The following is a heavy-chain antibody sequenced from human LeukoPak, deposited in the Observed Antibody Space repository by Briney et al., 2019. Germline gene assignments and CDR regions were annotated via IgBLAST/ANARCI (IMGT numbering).Heavy chain of an antibody. CDR1: GIIFSNYW. CDR3: ARGGGYSYGSFDY. J-gene: IGHJ4*02. D-gene: IGHD5-18*01. CDR2: INRDGSST. Sequence: PGGSLRLSCAASGIIFSNYWMHWVRQAPGKGLDWVSRINRDGSSTSYADSMKGRFTISRDNAKNTLYLQMNSLRAEDTAVYYCARGGGYSYGSFDYWGQGTLVTVSS. V-gene: IGHV3-74*01.